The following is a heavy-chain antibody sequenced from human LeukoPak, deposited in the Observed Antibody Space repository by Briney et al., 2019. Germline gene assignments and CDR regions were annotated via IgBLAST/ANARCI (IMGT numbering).Heavy chain of an antibody. Sequence: SETLSLTCTVSGGSISSYYWSWIRQPAGKGLEWIGRIYTSGSTNYNPSLKSRVTVSVDTSKNQFSLKLSSVTAADTAVYYCAREGLNMVRGVIPKEAWGWFDPWGQGTLVTVSS. CDR3: AREGLNMVRGVIPKEAWGWFDP. V-gene: IGHV4-4*07. D-gene: IGHD3-10*01. J-gene: IGHJ5*02. CDR1: GGSISSYY. CDR2: IYTSGST.